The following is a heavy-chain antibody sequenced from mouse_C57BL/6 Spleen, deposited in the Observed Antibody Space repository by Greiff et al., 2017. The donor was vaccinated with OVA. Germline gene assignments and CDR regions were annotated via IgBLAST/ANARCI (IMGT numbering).Heavy chain of an antibody. CDR2: ISSGSSTI. V-gene: IGHV5-17*01. D-gene: IGHD3-2*02. CDR1: GFTFSDYG. J-gene: IGHJ3*01. Sequence: VQLVESGGGLVKPGGSLKLSCAASGFTFSDYGMHWVRQAPEKGLEWVAYISSGSSTIYYADTVKGRFTISRDNAKNTLFLQMTSLRYEDTAMYYCARTPGQLRLPGFAYWGQGTLVTVSA. CDR3: ARTPGQLRLPGFAY.